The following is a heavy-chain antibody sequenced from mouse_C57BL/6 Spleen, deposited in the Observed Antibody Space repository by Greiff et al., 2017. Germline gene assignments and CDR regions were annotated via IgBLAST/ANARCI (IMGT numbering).Heavy chain of an antibody. CDR3: ARHYYGSSYGYFDV. Sequence: EVKLVESEGGLVQPGSSMKLSCTASGFTFSDYYMAWVRQVPEKGLEWVANINYDGSSTYYLDSLKSRFIISRDNAKNILYLQLSSLKSEDTATXYCARHYYGSSYGYFDVWGTGTTVTVSS. J-gene: IGHJ1*03. CDR2: INYDGSST. D-gene: IGHD1-1*01. V-gene: IGHV5-16*01. CDR1: GFTFSDYY.